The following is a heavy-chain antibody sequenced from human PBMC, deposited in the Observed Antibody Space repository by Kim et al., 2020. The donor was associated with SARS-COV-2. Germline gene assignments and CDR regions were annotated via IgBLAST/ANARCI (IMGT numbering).Heavy chain of an antibody. CDR3: ARGDSGSYFGPEYYFDY. Sequence: GGSLRLSCAASGFTFSSYAMHWVRQAPGKGLEWVAVISYDGSNKYYADSVKGRFTISRDNSKNTLYLQMNSLRAEDTAVYYCARGDSGSYFGPEYYFDYWGQGTLVTVSS. J-gene: IGHJ4*02. D-gene: IGHD1-26*01. CDR1: GFTFSSYA. CDR2: ISYDGSNK. V-gene: IGHV3-30-3*01.